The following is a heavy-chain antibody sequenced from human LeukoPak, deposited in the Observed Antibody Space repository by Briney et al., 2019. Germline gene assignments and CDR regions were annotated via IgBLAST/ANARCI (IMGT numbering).Heavy chain of an antibody. Sequence: GGSLRLSCAASGFTFRSYWMGWVRQPPGKGLEWVSSIFPSGGEIHYADSVRGRFTISRDNSKSTLSLQMNSLRAEDTAIYYCATYRQVLLPFESWGQGTLVTVSS. D-gene: IGHD2-8*02. CDR1: GFTFRSYW. J-gene: IGHJ4*02. CDR3: ATYRQVLLPFES. V-gene: IGHV3-23*01. CDR2: IFPSGGEI.